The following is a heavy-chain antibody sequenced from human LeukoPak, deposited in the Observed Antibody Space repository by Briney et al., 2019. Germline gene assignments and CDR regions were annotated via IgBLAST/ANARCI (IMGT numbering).Heavy chain of an antibody. CDR2: INPSGGST. J-gene: IGHJ4*02. CDR1: GYTFTSYY. D-gene: IGHD6-19*01. Sequence: ASVKVSCKASGYTFTSYYMHWVRQAPGQGLEWMGIINPSGGSTSYAQKFQGRVTITRNTSISTAYMELSSLRFEDTAVYYCARGLSYSSGWYPRVYYFDYWGQGTLVTVSS. CDR3: ARGLSYSSGWYPRVYYFDY. V-gene: IGHV1-46*01.